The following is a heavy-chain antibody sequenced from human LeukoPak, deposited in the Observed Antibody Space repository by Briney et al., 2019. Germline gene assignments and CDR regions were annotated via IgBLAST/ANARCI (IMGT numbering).Heavy chain of an antibody. CDR1: GGSLSSYY. J-gene: IGHJ5*02. D-gene: IGHD3-10*01. Sequence: PSETLSLTCTVSGGSLSSYYWSWIRQPPGKGVEWIGYIYYSGSTNYNPSLKSRVTISVDTSKNQFSLMLSSVTAADTAVYYCARDRELYWFDPWGQGTLVTVSS. CDR3: ARDRELYWFDP. CDR2: IYYSGST. V-gene: IGHV4-59*01.